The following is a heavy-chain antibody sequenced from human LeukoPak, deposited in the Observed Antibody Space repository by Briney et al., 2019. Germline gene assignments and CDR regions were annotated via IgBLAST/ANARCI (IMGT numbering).Heavy chain of an antibody. D-gene: IGHD2-2*01. Sequence: KASETLSLTCTVSGGSSSCGDYYRSWIRQPPGKGLEWIGYIYYSGCTYYNPSLMSLVTISVDTSKNQFPLKLSSVPAADTAVYYCARYCSSTSCYPQYYFDYWGQGTLVTVSS. CDR2: IYYSGCT. CDR1: GGSSSCGDYY. CDR3: ARYCSSTSCYPQYYFDY. V-gene: IGHV4-30-4*01. J-gene: IGHJ4*02.